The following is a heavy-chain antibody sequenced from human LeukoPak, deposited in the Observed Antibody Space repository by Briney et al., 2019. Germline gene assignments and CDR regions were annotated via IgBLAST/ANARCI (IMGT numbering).Heavy chain of an antibody. CDR2: IIPIFGTA. CDR3: ARARQQLVMNWFDP. J-gene: IGHJ5*02. V-gene: IGHV1-69*05. D-gene: IGHD6-13*01. CDR1: GGTFSSYA. Sequence: SVKVSCKASGGTFSSYAISWVRQAPGQGLEWMGGIIPIFGTANYAQKFQGRVTITTDESTSTAYMELSRLRSDDTAVYYCARARQQLVMNWFDPWGQGTLVTVSS.